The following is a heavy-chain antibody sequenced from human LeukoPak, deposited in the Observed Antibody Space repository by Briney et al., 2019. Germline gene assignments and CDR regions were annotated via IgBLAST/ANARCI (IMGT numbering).Heavy chain of an antibody. CDR2: IIPIFGTA. V-gene: IGHV1-69*05. CDR1: GYTFTSYY. Sequence: SVKVSCKAAGYTFTSYYMHWVRQAPGQGLEWMGGIIPIFGTADYAQKFQGRVTITTDESTRTGYMELSRRRAGETGVYSCASVRGIAAAGPLDYWGQGTLAPVSS. CDR3: ASVRGIAAAGPLDY. D-gene: IGHD6-13*01. J-gene: IGHJ4*02.